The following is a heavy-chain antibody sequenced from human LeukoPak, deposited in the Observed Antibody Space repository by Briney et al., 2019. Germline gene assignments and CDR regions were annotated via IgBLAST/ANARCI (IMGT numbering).Heavy chain of an antibody. CDR1: GGSISSYY. Sequence: SETLSLTCTVSGGSISSYYWSWIRQPAGKGLEWIGRIYTSGSTNYNPSLKSRVTISVDKSKNKFSLKLSSVTAADTAVYYCARVGNYYDSSGYYYYYYYMDVWGKGTTVTVSS. CDR2: IYTSGST. V-gene: IGHV4-4*07. CDR3: ARVGNYYDSSGYYYYYYYMDV. J-gene: IGHJ6*03. D-gene: IGHD3-22*01.